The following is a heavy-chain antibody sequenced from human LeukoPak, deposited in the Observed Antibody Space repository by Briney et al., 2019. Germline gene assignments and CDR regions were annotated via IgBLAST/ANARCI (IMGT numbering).Heavy chain of an antibody. CDR1: GGSITSSSYY. Sequence: SETLSLTCTVSGGSITSSSYYWGWIRQPPGKRLEWIGNMYYSGNTYYNPSLKSRVTISVDTSKNQFSLKLSSVAAADTAVYYFARGRRDGNNLKYFDYWGQGTLVTVSS. J-gene: IGHJ4*02. D-gene: IGHD5-24*01. V-gene: IGHV4-39*01. CDR2: MYYSGNT. CDR3: ARGRRDGNNLKYFDY.